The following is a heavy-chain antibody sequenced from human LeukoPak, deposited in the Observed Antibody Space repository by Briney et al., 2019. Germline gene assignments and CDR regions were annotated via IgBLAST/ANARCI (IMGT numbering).Heavy chain of an antibody. CDR1: GFSLSTIGVG. Sequence: KESGPTLVKPTQTLTLTSNFSGFSLSTIGVGVGWIRQPPGKALEWLALIYWDDDKRYSPSLKSRLTITKVTSKNQVVLTMTNMDPVDTATYYCAHTHNWNYHKAFQHWGQGTLVTVSS. V-gene: IGHV2-5*02. CDR3: AHTHNWNYHKAFQH. J-gene: IGHJ1*01. CDR2: IYWDDDK. D-gene: IGHD1-7*01.